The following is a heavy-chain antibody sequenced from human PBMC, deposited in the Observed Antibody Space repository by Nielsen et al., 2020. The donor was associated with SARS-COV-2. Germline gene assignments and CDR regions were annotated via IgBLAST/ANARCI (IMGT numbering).Heavy chain of an antibody. Sequence: SETLSLTCTVSGGSISSYYWSWIRQPPGKGLEWIGYIYYSGSTNYNPSLKSRVTISVDTSKNQFSLKLSSVTAADTAVYYCAREGGYDILTGSGMDVWGQGTTVTVSS. V-gene: IGHV4-59*01. CDR2: IYYSGST. CDR1: GGSISSYY. CDR3: AREGGYDILTGSGMDV. J-gene: IGHJ6*02. D-gene: IGHD3-9*01.